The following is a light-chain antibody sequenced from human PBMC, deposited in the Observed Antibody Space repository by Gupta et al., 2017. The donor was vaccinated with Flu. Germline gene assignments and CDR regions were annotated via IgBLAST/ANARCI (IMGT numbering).Light chain of an antibody. V-gene: IGLV2-8*01. CDR1: SSDVGGYNY. Sequence: SSDVGGYNYVSWYQQHPGKVPKLVIYDVSERPSGVPDRFSGSKSGNTASLTVSGLQAEDEADYFCSSYAGDTNHVVFGGGTKLAVL. CDR3: SSYAGDTNHVV. CDR2: DVS. J-gene: IGLJ2*01.